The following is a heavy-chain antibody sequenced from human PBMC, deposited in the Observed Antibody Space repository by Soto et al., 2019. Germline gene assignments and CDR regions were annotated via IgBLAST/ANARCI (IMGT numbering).Heavy chain of an antibody. V-gene: IGHV1-3*01. CDR3: AMGRLYSSGWYVFFDY. D-gene: IGHD6-19*01. CDR2: INVGNGNT. Sequence: GASVTLSCKASEYTFTSYAMHWVRQAPGQRLEWMGWINVGNGNTKYSQKFQGRVTITMDTSASTAYMELSSLRSENTAVHYCAMGRLYSSGWYVFFDYWGQGTLVTVSS. J-gene: IGHJ4*02. CDR1: EYTFTSYA.